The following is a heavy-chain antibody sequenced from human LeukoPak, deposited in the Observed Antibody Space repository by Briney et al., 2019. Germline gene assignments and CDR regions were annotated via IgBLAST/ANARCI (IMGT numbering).Heavy chain of an antibody. CDR3: ARAGAIVATSTFDP. CDR2: IYHSGST. V-gene: IGHV4-38-2*02. J-gene: IGHJ5*02. CDR1: GYSISSGYY. D-gene: IGHD5-12*01. Sequence: SETLSLTCTVSGYSISSGYYWGWIRQPPGKGLEWIGSIYHSGSTYYNPSLKSRVTISVDTSKNQFSLKLSSATAADTAVYYCARAGAIVATSTFDPWGQGTLVTVSS.